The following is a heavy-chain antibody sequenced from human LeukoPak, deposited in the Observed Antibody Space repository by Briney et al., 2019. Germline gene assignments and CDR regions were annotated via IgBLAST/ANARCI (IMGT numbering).Heavy chain of an antibody. CDR2: ISSSSSYI. Sequence: GGSLRLSCAASGFTFSSYSMNWVRQAPGKGLEWVSSISSSSSYIYYADSLKGRFTISRDNAKNSLYLQMNSLRAEDTAVYYCARDQAGRGSYFDYWGQGTLVTVSS. J-gene: IGHJ4*02. CDR1: GFTFSSYS. D-gene: IGHD2-15*01. V-gene: IGHV3-21*01. CDR3: ARDQAGRGSYFDY.